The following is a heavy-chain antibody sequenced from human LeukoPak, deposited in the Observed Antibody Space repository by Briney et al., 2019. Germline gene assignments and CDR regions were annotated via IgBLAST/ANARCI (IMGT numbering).Heavy chain of an antibody. CDR2: MTNSRSY. CDR1: GFTLSTYS. D-gene: IGHD3-9*01. J-gene: IGHJ4*02. CDR3: AKDAPSYYDILTGHLADY. V-gene: IGHV3-21*01. Sequence: GGSLRLSCTVSGFTLSTYSLNWVRRAPGKGLEWVSLMTNSRSYYADSVKGRFTISRDNSKNTLYLQMNSLRAEDTAVYYCAKDAPSYYDILTGHLADYWGQGTLVTVSS.